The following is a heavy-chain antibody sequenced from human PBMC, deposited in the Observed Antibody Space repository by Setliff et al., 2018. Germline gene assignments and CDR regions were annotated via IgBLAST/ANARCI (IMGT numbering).Heavy chain of an antibody. CDR3: ARGDVYSGSYYHFDY. CDR2: INPSGGST. D-gene: IGHD1-26*01. Sequence: ASVKVSCKASGYTFTGYYMHWVRQAPGQGLEWMGIINPSGGSTSYAQKFQGRVTMTRDTSTSTAYMELSSLTSEDTAIYYCARGDVYSGSYYHFDYWGQGTLVTVSS. J-gene: IGHJ4*02. CDR1: GYTFTGYY. V-gene: IGHV1-46*01.